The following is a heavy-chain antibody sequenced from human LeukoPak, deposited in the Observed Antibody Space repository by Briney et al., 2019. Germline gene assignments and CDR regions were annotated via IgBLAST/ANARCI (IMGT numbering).Heavy chain of an antibody. Sequence: PSETLSLTCAVSGRSISSHCWSWIRQPPGKGLEWIGYVYYSGGTSYNPSLKSRVTISVDTSKNQFSLRLTSATAADTAVYYCAGGSGGSFDFWGQGTLVTVSS. D-gene: IGHD3-10*01. CDR2: VYYSGGT. J-gene: IGHJ4*02. CDR3: AGGSGGSFDF. V-gene: IGHV4-59*08. CDR1: GRSISSHC.